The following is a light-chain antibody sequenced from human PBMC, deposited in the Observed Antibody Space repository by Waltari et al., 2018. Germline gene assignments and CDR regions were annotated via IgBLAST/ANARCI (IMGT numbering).Light chain of an antibody. Sequence: DIQLTQSPSFLSASVGDRVTITCRASQDISNYLAWYQQKPGNAPQLLIYAASTLQSGVPGRFSGSGSGTEFTLTISSLQPEDFATYYCQQPYFYPRTFGQGTKVDIK. J-gene: IGKJ1*01. CDR2: AAS. CDR3: QQPYFYPRT. V-gene: IGKV1-9*01. CDR1: QDISNY.